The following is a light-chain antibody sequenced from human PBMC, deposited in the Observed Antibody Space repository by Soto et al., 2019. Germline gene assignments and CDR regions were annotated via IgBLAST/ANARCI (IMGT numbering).Light chain of an antibody. CDR3: QSYDSGLSGWL. J-gene: IGLJ2*01. V-gene: IGLV1-40*01. Sequence: SVLTQPPSVSGAPGQRVTISCTGSSSNIGAVFDVHWYQQVPGTAPKPLIYENTKRPSGVPDRFSGSKSGTSASLAITGLQAEDEADYYCQSYDSGLSGWLFGGGTKVTVL. CDR1: SSNIGAVFD. CDR2: ENT.